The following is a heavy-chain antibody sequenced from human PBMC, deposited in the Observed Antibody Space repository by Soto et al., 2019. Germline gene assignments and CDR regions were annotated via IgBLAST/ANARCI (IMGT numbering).Heavy chain of an antibody. D-gene: IGHD2-15*01. J-gene: IGHJ6*02. CDR3: AREYMVAAGLYYYYGMDV. V-gene: IGHV1-3*01. CDR1: GYTFTSYA. Sequence: GASVKVSCKASGYTFTSYAMHWVRQAPGQRLEWMGWINAGNGDTKYSQKFQGRVTITRDTSASTAYMELSSLRSEDTAVYYCAREYMVAAGLYYYYGMDVWGQGTTVTVSS. CDR2: INAGNGDT.